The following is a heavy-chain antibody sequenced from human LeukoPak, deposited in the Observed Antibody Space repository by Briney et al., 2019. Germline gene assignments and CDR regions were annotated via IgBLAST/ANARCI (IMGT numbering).Heavy chain of an antibody. D-gene: IGHD7-27*01. CDR1: GFTFSSYA. V-gene: IGHV3-64*01. CDR3: AREGTPLGISDY. CDR2: ISTNGGST. Sequence: GGSLRLSCAASGFTFSSYAMHWVRQAPGKGLEYVSAISTNGGSTYYANSVKGRFTISRDNSKNTLYLQMGSLRAEDMAVYYCAREGTPLGISDYWGPGTLVTVSS. J-gene: IGHJ4*02.